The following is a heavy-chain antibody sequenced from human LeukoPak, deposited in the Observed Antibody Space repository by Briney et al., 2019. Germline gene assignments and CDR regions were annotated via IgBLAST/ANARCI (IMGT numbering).Heavy chain of an antibody. J-gene: IGHJ4*02. CDR2: ISGNNDNP. D-gene: IGHD2-2*01. CDR1: GYTFSNFG. V-gene: IGHV1-18*01. CDR3: ARDGTSTDDY. Sequence: ASVKVSCNASGYTFSNFGISGVRQAPGQGLEWMGWISGNNDNPNYGQKFQGRLTVTTDSSTNTAYMELRNLRSDDTAVYYCARDGTSTDDYWGQGTLVTVSS.